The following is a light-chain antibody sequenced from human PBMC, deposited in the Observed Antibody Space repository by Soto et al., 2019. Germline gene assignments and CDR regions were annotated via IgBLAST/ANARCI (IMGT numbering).Light chain of an antibody. CDR2: STD. V-gene: IGLV8-61*01. J-gene: IGLJ3*02. CDR1: SGSVSTNYY. Sequence: QTVVTQEPSFSVSPGGTVTLTCGLSSGSVSTNYYPSWYQQTPGQSPRTLIYSTDIRSSGVPERFSGSILGNKAALTITGAQADDESGYFCVLYMGGGIPPVFGGGTQLTVL. CDR3: VLYMGGGIPPV.